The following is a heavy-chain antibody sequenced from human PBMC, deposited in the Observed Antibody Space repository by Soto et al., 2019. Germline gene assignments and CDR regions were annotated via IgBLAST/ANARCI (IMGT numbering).Heavy chain of an antibody. V-gene: IGHV4-4*07. CDR3: ARVYYGSSGYYPYLDY. J-gene: IGHJ4*02. CDR1: GGSISSYY. D-gene: IGHD3-22*01. CDR2: IYTSGST. Sequence: PSETLPLTCTASGGSISSYYWSWIRQPAGKGLEWIGRIYTSGSTNYNPSLKSRVTMSVDTSKNQFSLKLSSVTAADTAVYYCARVYYGSSGYYPYLDYWGQGTLVTVSS.